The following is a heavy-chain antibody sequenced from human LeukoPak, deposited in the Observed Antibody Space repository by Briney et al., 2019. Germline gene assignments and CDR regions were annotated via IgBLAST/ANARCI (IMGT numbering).Heavy chain of an antibody. CDR3: ARVWHWFDP. D-gene: IGHD3-16*01. V-gene: IGHV4-59*01. Sequence: PSETLSLTCTVSGGSISSYYWSWIRQPPGKGLEWIGYIYYSGSTNYNPSHKSRVTISVDTSKNQFSLKLSTVTAADTAVYYCARVWHWFDPWGQGTLVTVSS. CDR2: IYYSGST. J-gene: IGHJ5*02. CDR1: GGSISSYY.